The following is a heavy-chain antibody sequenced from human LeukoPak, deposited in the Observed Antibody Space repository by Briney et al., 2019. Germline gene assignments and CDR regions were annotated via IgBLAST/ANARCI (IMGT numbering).Heavy chain of an antibody. CDR1: GFTFSSYW. D-gene: IGHD3-22*01. V-gene: IGHV3-23*01. J-gene: IGHJ3*02. Sequence: GGSLRLSCAASGFTFSSYWMHWVRQAPGKGLEWVSAISGSGGSTYYADSVKGRFTISRDNSKNTLYLQMNSLRAEDTAVYYCAKDLIGAYYYDSSGYPDDAFDIWGQGTMVTVSS. CDR3: AKDLIGAYYYDSSGYPDDAFDI. CDR2: ISGSGGST.